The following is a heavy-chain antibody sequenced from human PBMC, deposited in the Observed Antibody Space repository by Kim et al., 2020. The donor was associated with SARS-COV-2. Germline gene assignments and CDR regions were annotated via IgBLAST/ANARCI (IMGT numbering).Heavy chain of an antibody. D-gene: IGHD3-9*01. J-gene: IGHJ4*01. CDR3: ARESASGNYPILTGYYKIVYF. Sequence: SVKVSCKASGGTFNAVSWVRQAPGQGLEWMGGIIPIFGTANYAQKFQGRVTITADESTSTAYMELSSLRSEDTAVYYCARESASGNYPILTGYYKIVYF. V-gene: IGHV1-69*13. CDR1: GGTFNA. CDR2: IIPIFGTA.